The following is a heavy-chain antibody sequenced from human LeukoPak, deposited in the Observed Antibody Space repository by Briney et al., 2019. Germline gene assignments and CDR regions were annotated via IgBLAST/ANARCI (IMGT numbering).Heavy chain of an antibody. CDR1: GSSISSGDYY. D-gene: IGHD5-18*01. CDR2: IYYSGST. CDR3: ARFDSYGYSQYFDY. V-gene: IGHV4-30-4*01. J-gene: IGHJ4*02. Sequence: SETLSFTCTVSGSSISSGDYYWSWIRQPPGKGLEWIGYIYYSGSTYYNPSLKSRVTISVDTSKNQFSLKLSSVTAADTAVYYCARFDSYGYSQYFDYWGQGTLVTVSS.